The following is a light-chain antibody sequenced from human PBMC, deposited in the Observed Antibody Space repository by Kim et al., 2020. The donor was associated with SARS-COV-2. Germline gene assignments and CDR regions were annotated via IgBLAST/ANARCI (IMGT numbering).Light chain of an antibody. Sequence: PGERPTLSLRASQAVSTTYLAWYQQKFGQAPRLLIYGASNRATDIPDRFSGGGSKTDFTLTINRLEPEDFAVYYCQHYGTALWTFGQVTKLDIK. V-gene: IGKV3-20*01. CDR2: GAS. J-gene: IGKJ1*01. CDR1: QAVSTTY. CDR3: QHYGTALWT.